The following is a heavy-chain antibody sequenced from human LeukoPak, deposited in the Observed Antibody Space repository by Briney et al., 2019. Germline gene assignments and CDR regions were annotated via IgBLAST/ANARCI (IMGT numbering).Heavy chain of an antibody. CDR3: ASGMIPFQE. D-gene: IGHD3-22*01. V-gene: IGHV4-34*01. Sequence: SETLSLTCAVYGGSFSGHYWSWIRQPPGKGLEWIGEINHSGDVNYNPSLKSRVSISIDTSKNQFSLDVTSVTAADTAIYYCASGMIPFQEWGQGDLVIVSS. CDR2: INHSGDV. J-gene: IGHJ1*01. CDR1: GGSFSGHY.